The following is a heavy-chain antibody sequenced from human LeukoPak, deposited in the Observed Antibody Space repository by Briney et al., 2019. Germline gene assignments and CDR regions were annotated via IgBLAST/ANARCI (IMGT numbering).Heavy chain of an antibody. CDR1: GLTFSSYW. V-gene: IGHV3-7*03. J-gene: IGHJ6*04. CDR3: ARKAYGLDV. CDR2: IKQDGSEK. Sequence: RGSLRLSCAPSGLTFSSYWMSWVRQAPGKGLEWVANIKQDGSEKYYVDSVKGRFTISRDNAKNSLYLQMNSLRAEDTAVYYCARKAYGLDVWGKGTTVTVSS.